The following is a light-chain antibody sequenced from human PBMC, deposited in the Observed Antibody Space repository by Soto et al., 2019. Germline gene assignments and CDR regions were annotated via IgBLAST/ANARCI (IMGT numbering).Light chain of an antibody. CDR1: QSVSNNY. V-gene: IGKV3-20*01. CDR3: QQYGRSPPWT. CDR2: GAS. J-gene: IGKJ1*01. Sequence: EIVLTQYTGTLSLSPGERATLSCRAIQSVSNNYLAWFQQKPGQAPRLLIYGASTRATGIPDRFSGSGSGTDFTLTISRLEPEDFAVYYCQQYGRSPPWTFGQGTKVDIK.